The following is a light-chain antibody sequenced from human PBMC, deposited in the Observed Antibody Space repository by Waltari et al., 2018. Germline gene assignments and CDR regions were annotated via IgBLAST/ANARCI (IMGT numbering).Light chain of an antibody. V-gene: IGKV3D-15*01. CDR2: RAS. J-gene: IGKJ1*01. CDR1: PSIGSS. Sequence: ETVVTQSPGTLSVSPGERATLSCRTSPSIGSSLAWYQQKPGQSPRLLIYRASTRATGIPARFSGSGPETEFTLTISSLQSEDSAVYYCQQYNNWSPGTFGQGTRVEV. CDR3: QQYNNWSPGT.